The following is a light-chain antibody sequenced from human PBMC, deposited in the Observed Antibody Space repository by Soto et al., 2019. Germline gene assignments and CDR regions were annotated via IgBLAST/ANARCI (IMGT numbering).Light chain of an antibody. CDR1: QSLLHITGETL. J-gene: IGKJ5*01. CDR3: MQSTQLPPT. CDR2: EVS. V-gene: IGKV2D-29*02. Sequence: DVVMTQTPLSLSVAPGQPASISCKSSQSLLHITGETLLFWYLQKPGQSPQLLIYEVSTRVSGVPDRVSGSGSGTDFTLEISRVETDDVDIYYCMQSTQLPPTFGQGTRLGIE.